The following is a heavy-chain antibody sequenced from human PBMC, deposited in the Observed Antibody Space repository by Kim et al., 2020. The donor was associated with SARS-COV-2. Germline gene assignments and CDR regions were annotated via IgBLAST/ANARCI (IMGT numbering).Heavy chain of an antibody. Sequence: GGSLRLSCAASGFTFDIYAMSWVRQAPGQGLEWVSAISGGSEYTYYADAVKGRVTISRDNSKNTLYLQMNSLRVEDTAIYYCTKESGSGTYAHFEYWGQG. D-gene: IGHD3-10*01. CDR1: GFTFDIYA. CDR2: ISGGSEYT. J-gene: IGHJ4*02. V-gene: IGHV3-23*01. CDR3: TKESGSGTYAHFEY.